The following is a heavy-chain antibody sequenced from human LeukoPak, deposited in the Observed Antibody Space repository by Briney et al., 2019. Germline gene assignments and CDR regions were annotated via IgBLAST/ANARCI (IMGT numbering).Heavy chain of an antibody. Sequence: GRSLTLSCATPGFTFSNYGMHWVRKAPGKGLEWVAVISSDETNIRYGDSVRGRYTVSRDNAKNTVYLQMNSLGADDTAVYYCAKDPYRVVFATGNYLDPWGQGTLVTVSS. J-gene: IGHJ5*02. V-gene: IGHV3-30*18. D-gene: IGHD2-15*01. CDR3: AKDPYRVVFATGNYLDP. CDR2: ISSDETNI. CDR1: GFTFSNYG.